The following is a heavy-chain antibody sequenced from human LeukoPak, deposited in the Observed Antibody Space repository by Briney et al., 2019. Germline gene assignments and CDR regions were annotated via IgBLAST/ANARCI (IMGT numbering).Heavy chain of an antibody. CDR3: ARAKVVPAAIMYYYMDV. CDR1: GGSISSYY. V-gene: IGHV4-59*01. Sequence: PSETLSLTCTVSGGSISSYYWSWIRQPPGKGLEWIGYIYYSGSTNYNPSLKSRVTISVDTSKNQFSLKLSSVTAADTAVYYCARAKVVPAAIMYYYMDVWGKGTTVTVSS. J-gene: IGHJ6*03. CDR2: IYYSGST. D-gene: IGHD2-2*01.